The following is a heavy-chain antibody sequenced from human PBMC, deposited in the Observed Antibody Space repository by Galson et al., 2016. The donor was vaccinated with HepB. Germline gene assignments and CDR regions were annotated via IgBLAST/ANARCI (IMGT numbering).Heavy chain of an antibody. Sequence: SLRLSCAASGFTVSNNYLSWVRQAPGKGLELVSLIYSSGNTWYADSVKGRFTISRNNPKNTLYLQVNSLRAEDTAVYYCARDNGVWGQGTLVTVSS. CDR1: GFTVSNNY. CDR3: ARDNGV. V-gene: IGHV3-53*01. D-gene: IGHD2-8*01. CDR2: IYSSGNT. J-gene: IGHJ4*02.